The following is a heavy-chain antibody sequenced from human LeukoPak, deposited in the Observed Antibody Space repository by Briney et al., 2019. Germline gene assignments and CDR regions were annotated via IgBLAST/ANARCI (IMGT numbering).Heavy chain of an antibody. CDR1: GYTFTRYN. D-gene: IGHD6-19*01. V-gene: IGHV1-8*03. CDR3: ARGAVAGSFDY. CDR2: MSPNNGNT. J-gene: IGHJ4*02. Sequence: ASVKVSCKASGYTFTRYNINWVRQATGQGLEWMGWMSPNNGNTGYAQKFQGRVTITRNTSITTAYMELSSLRSEDTAVYYRARGAVAGSFDYWGQGTLVTVSS.